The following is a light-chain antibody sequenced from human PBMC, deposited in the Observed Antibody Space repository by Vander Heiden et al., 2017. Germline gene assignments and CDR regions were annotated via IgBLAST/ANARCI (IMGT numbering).Light chain of an antibody. CDR3: QQYYSTPYT. CDR1: QSVLYSSNNKNY. Sequence: DIEMTQYPDYLAVSVGERATINFKSSQSVLYSSNNKNYLAWYQQKPRQPPKLLIYWASTRESGVPDRFSGSGSGTDFTLTINSLQAEDVAVYYCQQYYSTPYTFGQGTKLEIK. V-gene: IGKV4-1*01. J-gene: IGKJ2*01. CDR2: WAS.